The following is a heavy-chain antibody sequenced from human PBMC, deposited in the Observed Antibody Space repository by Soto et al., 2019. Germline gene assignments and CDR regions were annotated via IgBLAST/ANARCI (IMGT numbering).Heavy chain of an antibody. CDR2: IYYSGST. Sequence: ASETLSLTCTVSGGSISSYYWSWIRQPPGKGLEWIGYIYYSGSTNYNPSLKSRVTISVDTSKDQFSLKLSSVTAADTAVYYCARAPRLKTTVTKPRYYYYGMDVWGQGTTVTVSS. J-gene: IGHJ6*02. D-gene: IGHD4-17*01. CDR3: ARAPRLKTTVTKPRYYYYGMDV. CDR1: GGSISSYY. V-gene: IGHV4-59*01.